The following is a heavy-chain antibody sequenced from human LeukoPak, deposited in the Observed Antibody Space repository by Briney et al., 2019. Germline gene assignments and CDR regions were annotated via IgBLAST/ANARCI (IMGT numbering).Heavy chain of an antibody. D-gene: IGHD3-16*01. V-gene: IGHV3-23*01. CDR3: AKRGGDV. Sequence: PGGSLRLSCVVSGFTFSHYAMTWVRQAPGKGLEWVSSISNSGDDTDYADSVKGRFTVSRDNSENSLYLQMNSLGVEDTAVYYCAKRGGDVWGKGTTVTVSS. CDR1: GFTFSHYA. CDR2: ISNSGDDT. J-gene: IGHJ6*04.